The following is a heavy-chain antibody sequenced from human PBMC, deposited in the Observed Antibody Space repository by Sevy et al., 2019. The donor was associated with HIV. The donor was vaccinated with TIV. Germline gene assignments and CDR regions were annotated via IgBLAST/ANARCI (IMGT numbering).Heavy chain of an antibody. Sequence: GGSLRLSCATSGFTFSDAWMNWVRQAPGKGLEWVARIKSKTDSGTRDFAAPVKGRFSISRDDSTNTVYLQMTSLKDEDTGVYFCACGTGTSDFDHWGQGTLVTVSS. D-gene: IGHD1-1*01. J-gene: IGHJ4*02. CDR1: GFTFSDAW. CDR3: ACGTGTSDFDH. V-gene: IGHV3-15*01. CDR2: IKSKTDSGTR.